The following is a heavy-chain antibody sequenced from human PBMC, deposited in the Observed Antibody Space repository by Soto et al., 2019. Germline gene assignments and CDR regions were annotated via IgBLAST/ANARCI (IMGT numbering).Heavy chain of an antibody. CDR1: GFTFSSYA. J-gene: IGHJ6*02. CDR2: ISGSGGST. CDR3: AKDLWNYGGYGMDV. V-gene: IGHV3-23*01. D-gene: IGHD1-7*01. Sequence: EVQLLESGGGLVQPGGSLRLSCAASGFTFSSYAMSWVRQAPGKGLEWVSAISGSGGSTYYADSVKGRFTISRDNSKNTLYLQMISLGAEDTAVYYCAKDLWNYGGYGMDVWGQGTTVTVSS.